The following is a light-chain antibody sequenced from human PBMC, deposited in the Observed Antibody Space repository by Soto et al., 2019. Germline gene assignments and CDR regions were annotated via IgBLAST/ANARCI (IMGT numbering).Light chain of an antibody. CDR1: QSVSDTF. CDR2: GAS. Sequence: EIVLTQSPGTLSLSPGERVTLSCRASQSVSDTFLAWYQQKPGQAPRLLIYGASSRATGIPDRFSGSGSETDFTLTISRLEPEDFAVYYCQKYGSSPRTFGQGTKLEIK. CDR3: QKYGSSPRT. V-gene: IGKV3-20*01. J-gene: IGKJ2*01.